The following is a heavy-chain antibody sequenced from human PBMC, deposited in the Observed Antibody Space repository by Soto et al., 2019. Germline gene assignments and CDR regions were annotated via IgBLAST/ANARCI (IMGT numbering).Heavy chain of an antibody. CDR3: ARDLSAGNYYYHGLHL. D-gene: IGHD6-13*01. J-gene: IGHJ6*02. V-gene: IGHV3-21*01. Sequence: EVQLVESGGGLVKPGGSLRLSCAASGFTFSDYDMTWVRQAPGKGLEWVSSITSNSMYKYSADSLKGRFTISRDNAKNTLLLQIDSLRAEDTAVYYCARDLSAGNYYYHGLHLWGQGTTVTVSS. CDR1: GFTFSDYD. CDR2: ITSNSMYK.